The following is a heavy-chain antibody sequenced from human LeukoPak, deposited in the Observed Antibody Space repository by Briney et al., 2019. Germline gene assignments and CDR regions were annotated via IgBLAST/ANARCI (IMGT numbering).Heavy chain of an antibody. V-gene: IGHV4-30-2*01. D-gene: IGHD6-13*01. Sequence: SQTLSLTCAVSGDSISSGAYSWSWIRQPPGKGLEWIGYISHSGSTYYNPSLKSRVTISVDRSKNQFSLKLSSVTAADTAVYYCAGGPAAAAVWGQGTLLTVSS. CDR2: ISHSGST. J-gene: IGHJ4*02. CDR3: AGGPAAAAV. CDR1: GDSISSGAYS.